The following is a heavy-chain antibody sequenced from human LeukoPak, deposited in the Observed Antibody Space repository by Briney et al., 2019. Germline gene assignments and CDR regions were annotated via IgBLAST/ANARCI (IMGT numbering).Heavy chain of an antibody. CDR3: AKEGAYPIITYDS. J-gene: IGHJ5*01. CDR1: GFTFSSYW. Sequence: GGSLRLSCAASGFTFSSYWVNWVRQAPGKGLEWVANIKQDGNEEHYEDSVKGRFSISRDNAKNSLYLQMDSLRAEDTAVYYCAKEGAYPIITYDSWGQGALVTVSS. D-gene: IGHD3-10*01. V-gene: IGHV3-7*01. CDR2: IKQDGNEE.